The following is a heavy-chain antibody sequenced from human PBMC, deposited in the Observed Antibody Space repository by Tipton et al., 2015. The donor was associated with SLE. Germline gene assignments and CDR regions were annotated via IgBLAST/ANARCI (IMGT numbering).Heavy chain of an antibody. D-gene: IGHD6-19*01. CDR3: ARDVNGRAVAAGFDY. CDR1: GGSISSGSYY. CDR2: ISSSSSYT. V-gene: IGHV3-11*05. J-gene: IGHJ4*02. Sequence: LSLTCTVSGGSISSGSYYMSWIRQAPGKGLEWVSYISSSSSYTNYADSVKGRFTISRDNAKNSLYLQMNSLRAEDTAVYYCARDVNGRAVAAGFDYWGQGTLVTVSS.